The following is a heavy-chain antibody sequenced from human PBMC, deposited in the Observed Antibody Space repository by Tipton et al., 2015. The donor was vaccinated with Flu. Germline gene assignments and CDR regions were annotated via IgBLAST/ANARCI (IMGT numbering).Heavy chain of an antibody. Sequence: TLSLTCNVSGGSLSGYYWSWIRQPAGKGLEWIGRIYTGGNTNYSPSLKSRVTMSVDTSKNQFSLKLSSMTAADTAVYYCARDSAAHYGMDVWGQGTTVTVSS. CDR2: IYTGGNT. CDR1: GGSLSGYY. J-gene: IGHJ6*02. V-gene: IGHV4-4*07. CDR3: ARDSAAHYGMDV. D-gene: IGHD6-13*01.